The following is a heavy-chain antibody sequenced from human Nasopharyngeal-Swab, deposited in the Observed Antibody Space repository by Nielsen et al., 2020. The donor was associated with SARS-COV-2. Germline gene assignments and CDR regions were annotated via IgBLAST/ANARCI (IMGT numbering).Heavy chain of an antibody. CDR3: ARDGTYYYDSSGYWGFDP. V-gene: IGHV3-7*01. J-gene: IGHJ5*02. CDR2: IKQDGSEK. D-gene: IGHD3-22*01. CDR1: GFTFSSYW. Sequence: GESLKISCAASGFTFSSYWMSWVRQAPGKGLEWVANIKQDGSEKYYVDSVKGRFTISRDNAKNSLYLQMNSLRAEDTAVYYCARDGTYYYDSSGYWGFDPWGQGTLVTVSS.